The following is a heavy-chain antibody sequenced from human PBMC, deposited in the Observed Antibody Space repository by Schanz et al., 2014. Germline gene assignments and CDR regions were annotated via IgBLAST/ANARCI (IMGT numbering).Heavy chain of an antibody. J-gene: IGHJ4*02. V-gene: IGHV1-18*01. CDR3: ARGGGELLPFNN. CDR2: ISPYNGNT. D-gene: IGHD3-16*01. CDR1: GYTFTNYG. Sequence: QVRLVQSGAELKMPGATVKVSCETSGYTFTNYGVSWVRQAPGQGLEWVAWISPYNGNTAYAQNRRGGVRMTTDTATATAYMELRSLRPDDTAVYYCARGGGELLPFNNWGQGTLVTVSS.